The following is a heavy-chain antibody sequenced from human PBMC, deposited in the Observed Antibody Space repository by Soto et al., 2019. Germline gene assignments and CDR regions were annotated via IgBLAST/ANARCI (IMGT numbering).Heavy chain of an antibody. V-gene: IGHV1-3*01. CDR2: INAGNGNT. J-gene: IGHJ2*01. Sequence: GASVKVSCKASGYTFTSYAMHWVRQAPGQRLEWMGWINAGNGNTKYSQKFQGRVTITRDTSASTAYMELSSLRSEDTAVYYCARGVIIGYWYFDLWGRGTLVTVPQ. CDR1: GYTFTSYA. CDR3: ARGVIIGYWYFDL. D-gene: IGHD3-3*01.